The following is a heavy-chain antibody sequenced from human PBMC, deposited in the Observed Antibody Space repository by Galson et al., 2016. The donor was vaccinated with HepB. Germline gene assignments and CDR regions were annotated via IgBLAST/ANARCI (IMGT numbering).Heavy chain of an antibody. CDR2: TYYRSKWHF. Sequence: CAISGDSVSSNSAGWYWIRQSPSRGLEWLGWTYYRSKWHFDYAESVKSRITINPDTAKNQFSLQLNSVTPEDTAIYYCARSYLLGRGFGSWGQGTLVTVSS. D-gene: IGHD7-27*01. J-gene: IGHJ4*02. CDR1: GDSVSSNSAG. V-gene: IGHV6-1*01. CDR3: ARSYLLGRGFGS.